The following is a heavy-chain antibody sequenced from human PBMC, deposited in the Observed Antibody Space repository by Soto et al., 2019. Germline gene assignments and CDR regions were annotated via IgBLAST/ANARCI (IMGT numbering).Heavy chain of an antibody. J-gene: IGHJ4*02. CDR1: GGSFSVYY. Sequence: ETLSLTCSVYGGSFSVYYWSWIRQPPGKGLEWIGEINHSGSTNYNPSLKSRVTISVDTSKNQFSLKLSSVTAAETAVYYCARKGYPEETSPIIAAAAPYYFDYWGQGTLVTVYS. D-gene: IGHD6-13*01. CDR2: INHSGST. V-gene: IGHV4-34*01. CDR3: ARKGYPEETSPIIAAAAPYYFDY.